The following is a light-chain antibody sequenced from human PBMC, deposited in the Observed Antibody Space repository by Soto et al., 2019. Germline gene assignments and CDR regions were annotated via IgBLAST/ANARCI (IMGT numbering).Light chain of an antibody. CDR3: QQRSNWPPT. CDR2: GAS. J-gene: IGKJ1*01. CDR1: QSVSSSY. V-gene: IGKV3D-20*02. Sequence: ERVLTQSPGTLSLSPGERATLSCRASQSVSSSYLAWYQQKPGQAPRLLIHGASSRATGIPDRFSGSGSGTDFTLTISRLEPADFAVYYCQQRSNWPPTFGQGANVDI.